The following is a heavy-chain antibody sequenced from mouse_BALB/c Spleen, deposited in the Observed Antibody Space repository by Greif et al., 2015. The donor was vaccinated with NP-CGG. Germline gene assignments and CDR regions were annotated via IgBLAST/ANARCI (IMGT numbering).Heavy chain of an antibody. CDR2: IRSKANDYTT. D-gene: IGHD2-13*01. CDR3: ARDECDEYFDV. Sequence: EVQLVESGGGLVQPGGSLRLSCATSGFTFTDFYMEWVRQPPGKTLEWFAFIRSKANDYTTEYSASVKGRFIVSRDTSQSIRYLQMNSLRAEDIAIYYCARDECDEYFDVWGSGTTVTVSS. J-gene: IGHJ1*01. CDR1: GFTFTDFY. V-gene: IGHV7-1*02.